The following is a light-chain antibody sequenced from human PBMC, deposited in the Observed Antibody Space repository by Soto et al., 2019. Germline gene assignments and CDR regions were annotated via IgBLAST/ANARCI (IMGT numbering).Light chain of an antibody. CDR3: QKYNSALWT. V-gene: IGKV1-27*01. J-gene: IGKJ1*01. CDR1: QDISNF. CDR2: AAF. Sequence: IQMTQSPSSLSASVGDRVTITCLASQDISNFLAWYQQKPGKVPKLLIYAAFTLQSGVPSRFSGSGSGTDFTLTISSLQPEDVATYYCQKYNSALWTFGQGTKVDIK.